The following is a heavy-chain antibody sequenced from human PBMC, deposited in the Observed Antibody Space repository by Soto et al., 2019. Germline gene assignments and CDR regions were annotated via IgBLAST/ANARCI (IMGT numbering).Heavy chain of an antibody. J-gene: IGHJ5*02. Sequence: TSETLSLTCTVSGRSVSSGGYYWTWIRQHPGGGLEWIGYIYHIGSPYYNPSLESRVTISLDTSKNQFSLNLTSVTAADTAIYYCVRDRALDSSGHWFDTWGQGTLVTVPQ. CDR2: IYHIGSP. CDR3: VRDRALDSSGHWFDT. D-gene: IGHD6-19*01. CDR1: GRSVSSGGYY. V-gene: IGHV4-31*03.